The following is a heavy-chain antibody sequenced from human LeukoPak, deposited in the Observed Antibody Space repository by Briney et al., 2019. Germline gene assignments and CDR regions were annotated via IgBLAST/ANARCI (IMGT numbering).Heavy chain of an antibody. J-gene: IGHJ4*02. D-gene: IGHD4-17*01. Sequence: GGSLRLSCAASGFTVSSNYMGWVRQAPGKGLEWVSVIYSGGSTYYADSVKGRFTISRDNSKNTLYLQMNSLRAEDTAVYYCARDQPYDYGDYVDYWGQGTLVTVSS. V-gene: IGHV3-66*02. CDR2: IYSGGST. CDR1: GFTVSSNY. CDR3: ARDQPYDYGDYVDY.